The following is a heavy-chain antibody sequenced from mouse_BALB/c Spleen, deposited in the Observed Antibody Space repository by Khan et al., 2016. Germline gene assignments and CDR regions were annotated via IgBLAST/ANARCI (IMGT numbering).Heavy chain of an antibody. D-gene: IGHD2-13*01. CDR2: INTNTGEP. J-gene: IGHJ4*01. CDR1: GYTFTNYG. CDR3: ERTGDYPYYAMDY. V-gene: IGHV9-3*02. Sequence: QIQLVQSGPELKKPGETVKISCKASGYTFTNYGMNWVKQAPGKGLEWMGWINTNTGEPTYAEEFKGRFAFSLATSASTAYLQINNLKNEDTATYFCERTGDYPYYAMDYWGQGTSVTVSS.